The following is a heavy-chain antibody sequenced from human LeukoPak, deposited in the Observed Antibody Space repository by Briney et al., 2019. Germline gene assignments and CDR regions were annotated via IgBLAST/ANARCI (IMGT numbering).Heavy chain of an antibody. CDR3: ARGPTAMVARFDY. D-gene: IGHD5-18*01. J-gene: IGHJ4*02. V-gene: IGHV1-69*13. CDR1: GGTFSSYA. CDR2: IIPIFGTA. Sequence: SVKVSCKASGGTFSSYAISWVRQAPGQGLEWMGGIIPIFGTANYAQKFQGRVTITADESTSTAYMELSSLRSEDTAVYYCARGPTAMVARFDYWGQGTLVTVSS.